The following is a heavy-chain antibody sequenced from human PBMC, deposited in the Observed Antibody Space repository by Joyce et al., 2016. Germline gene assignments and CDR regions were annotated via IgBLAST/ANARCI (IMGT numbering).Heavy chain of an antibody. Sequence: EVQLVESGGGLIQPGGSLRLSCAASGFNISTSYMAWVRQAPGKGLEWVSLIYTGGSTFYPDSVRGRFTVSRDNSKNTMYLQMTSLRVEDTGLYYCARDKGYSNDYWGQGTLVTVSS. D-gene: IGHD4-11*01. CDR1: GFNISTSY. CDR2: IYTGGST. CDR3: ARDKGYSNDY. J-gene: IGHJ4*02. V-gene: IGHV3-53*01.